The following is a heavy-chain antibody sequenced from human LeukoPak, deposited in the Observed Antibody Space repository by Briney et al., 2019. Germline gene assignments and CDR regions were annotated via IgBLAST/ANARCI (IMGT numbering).Heavy chain of an antibody. CDR1: GYSISSGYY. CDR2: IYHSGST. V-gene: IGHV4-38-2*01. D-gene: IGHD5-18*01. J-gene: IGHJ6*03. Sequence: SETLSLTCAVSGYSISSGYYWGWIRQPPGKGLEWIGSIYHSGSTYYNPSLKSRVTISVDTSKNQFSLKLSSVTAADTAVYYCARQGWIQLWLRGYYYYYMDVWGQGTMVTVSS. CDR3: ARQGWIQLWLRGYYYYYMDV.